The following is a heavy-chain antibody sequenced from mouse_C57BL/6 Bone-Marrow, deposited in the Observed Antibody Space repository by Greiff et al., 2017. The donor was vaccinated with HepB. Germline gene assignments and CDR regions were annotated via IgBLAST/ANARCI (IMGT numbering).Heavy chain of an antibody. Sequence: QVQLQQPGAELVKPGASVKLSCKASVYTFTSYWMHWVKQRPGQGLEWIGMIHPNSGSTNYNEKFKSKATLTVDKSSSTAYMQLSSLTSEDSAVYYCARAPPLSYGPGYCCQGTLVTVSA. J-gene: IGHJ3*02. CDR1: VYTFTSYW. D-gene: IGHD1-1*01. V-gene: IGHV1-64*01. CDR2: IHPNSGST. CDR3: ARAPPLSYGPGY.